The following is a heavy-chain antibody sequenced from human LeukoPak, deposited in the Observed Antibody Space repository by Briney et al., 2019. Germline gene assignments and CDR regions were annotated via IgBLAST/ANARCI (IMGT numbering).Heavy chain of an antibody. D-gene: IGHD3-10*01. CDR1: GVTFSNCA. Sequence: GGSLRLSCSASGVTFSNCAMHCVRQAPGKGLEYVSAISSNGGGTYYADSVKGRFTISRDNSKNTLYLQMSSLRAEDTAVYYCAKGYCGSGSYYEPGDAFDIWGQGTMVTVSS. V-gene: IGHV3-64D*06. CDR2: ISSNGGGT. CDR3: AKGYCGSGSYYEPGDAFDI. J-gene: IGHJ3*02.